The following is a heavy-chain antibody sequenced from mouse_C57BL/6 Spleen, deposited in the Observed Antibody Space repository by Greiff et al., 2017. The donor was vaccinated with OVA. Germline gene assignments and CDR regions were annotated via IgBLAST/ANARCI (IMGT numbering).Heavy chain of an antibody. CDR3: ARSPKGYCDY. CDR1: GYTFTSYW. CDR2: IDPSDSYP. Sequence: QVQLQQPGAELVMPGASVKLSCKASGYTFTSYWMHWVKQRPGQGLEWIGEIDPSDSYPNYNQKFKGKSTLTVDKSSSTAYMQLSSLTSEDSAVYYCARSPKGYCDYWGQGTTLTVSS. J-gene: IGHJ2*01. V-gene: IGHV1-69*01.